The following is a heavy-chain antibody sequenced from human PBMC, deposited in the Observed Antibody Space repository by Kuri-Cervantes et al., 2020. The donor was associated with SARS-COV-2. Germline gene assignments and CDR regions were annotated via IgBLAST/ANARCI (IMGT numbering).Heavy chain of an antibody. CDR3: AREGLTLGDGAFDI. V-gene: IGHV3-30*09. D-gene: IGHD3-10*01. CDR1: GFTFSSYA. CDR2: ISYDGSNK. J-gene: IGHJ3*02. Sequence: GGSLRLSCAASGFTFSSYAMHWVRQAPGKGLEWVAVISYDGSNKYYADSVKGRFAISRDNSKNTLYLQMNSPRAEDTAVYYCAREGLTLGDGAFDIWGQGTMVTVSS.